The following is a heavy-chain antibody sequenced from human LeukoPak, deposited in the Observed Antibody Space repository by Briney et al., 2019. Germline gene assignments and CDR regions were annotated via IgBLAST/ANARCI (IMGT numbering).Heavy chain of an antibody. Sequence: PSETLFLTCTVSGGSISSSSYYWGWIRQPPGKGLEWIGSIYYSGSTYYNPSLKSRVTISVDTSKNQFSLKLSSVTAADTAVYYCASRGHYYDSSGYYLGSRSIDYWGQGTLVTVSS. CDR3: ASRGHYYDSSGYYLGSRSIDY. V-gene: IGHV4-39*01. CDR1: GGSISSSSYY. J-gene: IGHJ4*02. D-gene: IGHD3-22*01. CDR2: IYYSGST.